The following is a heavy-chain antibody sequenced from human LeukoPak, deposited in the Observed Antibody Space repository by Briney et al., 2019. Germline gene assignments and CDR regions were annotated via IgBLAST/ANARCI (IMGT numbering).Heavy chain of an antibody. CDR1: GYTFTSYG. Sequence: GASVKVSCKASGYTFTSYGISWVRRAPAQGRDWMGWISAYNGNTNYAQKLQGRVTMTTDTSTSTAYMELRSPRPDDTAVYYCARGGTTDWIHFDYWGQGTLVTVSS. V-gene: IGHV1-18*01. J-gene: IGHJ4*02. D-gene: IGHD1-14*01. CDR2: ISAYNGNT. CDR3: ARGGTTDWIHFDY.